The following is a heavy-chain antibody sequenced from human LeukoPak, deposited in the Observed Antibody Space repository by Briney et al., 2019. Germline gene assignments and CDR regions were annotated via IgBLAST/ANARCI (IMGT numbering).Heavy chain of an antibody. Sequence: GGSLRLSCAASGFTFSSYAMSWVRQVPGKGLEWVSAISGSGGSTYYADSVKGRFTISRDNSKNTLYLQMNSLRAEDTAVYYCAKSGGYDSGGRGYYFDYWGQGTLVTVSS. J-gene: IGHJ4*02. D-gene: IGHD3-22*01. CDR2: ISGSGGST. CDR1: GFTFSSYA. V-gene: IGHV3-23*01. CDR3: AKSGGYDSGGRGYYFDY.